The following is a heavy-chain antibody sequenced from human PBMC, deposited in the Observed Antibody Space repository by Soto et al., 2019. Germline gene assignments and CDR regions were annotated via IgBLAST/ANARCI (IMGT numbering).Heavy chain of an antibody. J-gene: IGHJ5*02. CDR2: ISYSGIT. V-gene: IGHV4-39*01. CDR1: GDTLSTKSYY. Sequence: SETLSLTCTVSGDTLSTKSYYWGWIRQSPGKGLEWIGSISYSGITYYNPSLKSRVTISVDTSKNQFSLKLRSVTAADTAVYYCARQGLTIVVATALHSWFDPWGQGTLVTVSS. D-gene: IGHD2-21*02. CDR3: ARQGLTIVVATALHSWFDP.